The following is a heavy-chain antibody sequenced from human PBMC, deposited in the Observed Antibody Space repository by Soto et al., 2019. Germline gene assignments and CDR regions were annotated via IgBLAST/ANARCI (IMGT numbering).Heavy chain of an antibody. V-gene: IGHV1-69*01. CDR3: ARGTDFYYYGSGSYRHYYYYYGMDV. D-gene: IGHD3-10*01. Sequence: QVQLVQSGAEVKKPGSSVKVSCKASGGTFSSYAISWVRQAPGQGLEWMGGIIPIFGTANYAQKFQGRVTITADESTSTAYMELGSLRSEDRAVYYCARGTDFYYYGSGSYRHYYYYYGMDVWGQGTTVTVSS. CDR1: GGTFSSYA. J-gene: IGHJ6*02. CDR2: IIPIFGTA.